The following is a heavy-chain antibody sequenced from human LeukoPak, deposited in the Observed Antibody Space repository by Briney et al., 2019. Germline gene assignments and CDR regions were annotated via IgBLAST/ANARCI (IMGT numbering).Heavy chain of an antibody. CDR3: ARGHSTSSPYFCNGMDV. CDR1: GGSISSGAYW. CDR2: IYYSGNA. J-gene: IGHJ6*02. V-gene: IGHV4-31*03. D-gene: IGHD6-6*01. Sequence: SETLSLTCTVAGGSISSGAYWWTWIRQAPVKGLEWIGYIYYSGNAYYNPSLRSRVNISVDTSKNQFSLNLRSVTAADTAVYFCARGHSTSSPYFCNGMDVWGQGTTVTVSS.